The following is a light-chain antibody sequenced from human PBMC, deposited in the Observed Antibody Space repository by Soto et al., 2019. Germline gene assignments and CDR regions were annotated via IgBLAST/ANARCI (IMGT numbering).Light chain of an antibody. CDR2: GAS. CDR1: QSVSINS. CDR3: QQYGSSGT. J-gene: IGKJ1*01. V-gene: IGKV3-20*01. Sequence: EVVLTQTPGTLSLSPGDRATLSCRPSQSVSINSLAWYQQKGGQAPRLLIYGASNRAADIPDRFSVTGFATDFTLTISRLQPEDYAVSYSQQYGSSGTFGQGTKVDI.